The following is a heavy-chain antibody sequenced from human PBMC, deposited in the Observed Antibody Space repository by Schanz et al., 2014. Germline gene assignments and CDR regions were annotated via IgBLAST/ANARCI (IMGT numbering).Heavy chain of an antibody. CDR2: DCISATD. J-gene: IGHJ4*02. D-gene: IGHD2-15*01. V-gene: IGHV4-39*01. CDR3: ARHRDEMATVSSPFDY. CDR1: GDSITGVSRY. Sequence: QVQLQESGPGLVKPSETLSLTCSVSGDSITGVSRYWGWIRQPPGKGLEWIASDCISATDYVNESLQGRVSIPIDRTKNQLSRKGPFVTAADTAVYFCARHRDEMATVSSPFDYWGQGILVTVSS.